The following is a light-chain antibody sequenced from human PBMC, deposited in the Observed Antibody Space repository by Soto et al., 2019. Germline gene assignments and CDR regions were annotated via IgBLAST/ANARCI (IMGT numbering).Light chain of an antibody. V-gene: IGKV1-5*03. CDR2: KAS. CDR3: QQYNSYPWT. CDR1: QSISSL. Sequence: DIQMTQSPSTLSASVGDRVTITCRASQSISSLLAWYQQKPGKAPKLLIYKASSLESGVPSRFSGSGSGTEFTLTISSLQPDDFATYYCQQYNSYPWTVGQGTKVEIK. J-gene: IGKJ1*01.